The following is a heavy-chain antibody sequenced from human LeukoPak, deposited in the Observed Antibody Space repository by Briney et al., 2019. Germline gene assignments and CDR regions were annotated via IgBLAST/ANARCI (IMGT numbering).Heavy chain of an antibody. CDR1: GGSISSSSYY. D-gene: IGHD4/OR15-4a*01. J-gene: IGHJ4*02. V-gene: IGHV4-39*07. CDR3: ARDNILNMGMFDY. CDR2: IYYSGST. Sequence: SETLSLTCTVSGGSISSSSYYWGWIRQPPGKGLEWIGSIYYSGSTYYNPSLKSRVTISVDTSKNQFSLKLSSVTAADTAVYYCARDNILNMGMFDYWGQGTLVTVSS.